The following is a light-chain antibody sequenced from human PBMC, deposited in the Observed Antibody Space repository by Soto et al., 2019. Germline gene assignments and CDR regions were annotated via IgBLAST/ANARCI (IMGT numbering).Light chain of an antibody. CDR2: EGS. CDR3: CSYAGSSPWV. J-gene: IGLJ1*01. V-gene: IGLV2-23*01. Sequence: QSALTQPASVSGSPGQSITISCTGTSSGVGSYNLVSWYQQHPGKAPKLMIYEGSKRPSGVSNRFSGSKSGNTASLTISGLQAEDEADYYCCSYAGSSPWVFGTGTQLTVL. CDR1: SSGVGSYNL.